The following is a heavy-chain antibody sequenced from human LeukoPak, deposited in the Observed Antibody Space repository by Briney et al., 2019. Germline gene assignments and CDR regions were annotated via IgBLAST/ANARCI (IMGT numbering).Heavy chain of an antibody. Sequence: SQTLSLTCAISGDSVSTNSAAWNSIRQSPSRGLEWLGRTYYRSKWYHDYAPSVQSRITINPDTSKNQFSLHLNSVTPEDTAVYYCARGNRDFDSWGQGTLITVSS. J-gene: IGHJ5*01. CDR3: ARGNRDFDS. D-gene: IGHD2-21*02. V-gene: IGHV6-1*01. CDR1: GDSVSTNSAA. CDR2: TYYRSKWYH.